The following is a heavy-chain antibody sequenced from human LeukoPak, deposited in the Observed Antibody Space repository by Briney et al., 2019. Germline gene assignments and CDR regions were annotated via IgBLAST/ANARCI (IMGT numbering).Heavy chain of an antibody. V-gene: IGHV1-2*02. Sequence: ASVMVSCKASGYTFTGYYMHWVRQAPGQGLEWMGWINPNSGGTNYAQKFQGRVTMTRDTSISTAYMEVSRLRYDDTAVYYCARPLRVTMIRGAAFRASSDFDPWGQGTLVTVSS. CDR2: INPNSGGT. D-gene: IGHD3-10*01. CDR3: ARPLRVTMIRGAAFRASSDFDP. J-gene: IGHJ5*02. CDR1: GYTFTGYY.